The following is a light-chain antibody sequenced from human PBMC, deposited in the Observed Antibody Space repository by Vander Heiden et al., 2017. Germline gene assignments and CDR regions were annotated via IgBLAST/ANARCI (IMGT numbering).Light chain of an antibody. CDR1: QNINTQ. CDR2: AAS. J-gene: IGKJ1*01. Sequence: DIQMNQSPSTLSASVGDRVSITCRASQNINTQLAWYQQKPGKAPNLLIYAASNLGSGVPSRFSGSGSGTEFTLTISSLQPDDFATYYCQHFDSYSPAFGQGTNVEVK. CDR3: QHFDSYSPA. V-gene: IGKV1-5*01.